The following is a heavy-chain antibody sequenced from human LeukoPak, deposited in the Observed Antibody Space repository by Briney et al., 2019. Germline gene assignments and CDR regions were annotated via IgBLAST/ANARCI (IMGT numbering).Heavy chain of an antibody. V-gene: IGHV4-34*01. CDR1: GGSFSSYS. Sequence: NSSETLSLTCALYGGSFSSYSWSWTWIRQTPEKGLEWIGEIIEKGNANYNPSLKSRVTIDLDTSKNQFSLKLASMTAADTAMYYCARGFYPPRWCFDLWGRGTLVTVSS. CDR2: IIEKGNA. CDR3: ARGFYPPRWCFDL. J-gene: IGHJ2*01.